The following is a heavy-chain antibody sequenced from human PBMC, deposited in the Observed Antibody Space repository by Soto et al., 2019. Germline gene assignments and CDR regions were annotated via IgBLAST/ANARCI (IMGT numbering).Heavy chain of an antibody. V-gene: IGHV3-9*01. Sequence: VQLVESGGGLGQPGRSLRLSCAASGFTFEDYARIWVRQVPGKGLEWVSGINWNSDFTGYADSVKGRFTISRDNAKSSLYLQMNSLRAEDTALYYCAKDPVLRGDRYGGHFDYWCQGNLVIVSS. CDR3: AKDPVLRGDRYGGHFDY. D-gene: IGHD3-10*01. CDR1: GFTFEDYA. CDR2: INWNSDFT. J-gene: IGHJ4*02.